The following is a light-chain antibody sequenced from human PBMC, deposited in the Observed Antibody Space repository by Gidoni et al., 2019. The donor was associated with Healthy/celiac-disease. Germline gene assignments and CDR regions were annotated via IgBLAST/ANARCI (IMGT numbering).Light chain of an antibody. CDR2: DAS. CDR3: QQRGNWPPRGFT. Sequence: EIVLTQSPATLSLSPGERATLSCRASQSVSSYLAWYQQQPGQAPRLLIYDASNRATGIPARFSGSGSGTDFTLTISSLEPEDFAVYYCQQRGNWPPRGFTFGPGTKVDIK. CDR1: QSVSSY. J-gene: IGKJ3*01. V-gene: IGKV3-11*01.